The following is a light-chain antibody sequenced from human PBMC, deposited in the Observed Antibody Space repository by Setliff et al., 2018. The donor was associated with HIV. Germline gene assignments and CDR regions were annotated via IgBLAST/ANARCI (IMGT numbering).Light chain of an antibody. CDR1: SSNIGAGFG. CDR2: SFT. Sequence: QSALTQPPSVSGAPGQRVTISCTGSSSNIGAGFGVHWYQQFPGTAPKLLIDSFTNRPSGVPDRFSGSKSGTSASLAIAGLQAEDEADYYCQSYDSSLSGYVFGTGTKGTVL. CDR3: QSYDSSLSGYV. J-gene: IGLJ1*01. V-gene: IGLV1-40*01.